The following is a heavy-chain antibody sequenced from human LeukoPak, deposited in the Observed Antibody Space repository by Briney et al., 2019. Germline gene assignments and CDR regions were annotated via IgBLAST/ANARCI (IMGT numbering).Heavy chain of an antibody. Sequence: GRSLRLSCAASGFTFSDQYMDWVRQAPGKGLEWVGRSKNKVNSYTTEYAASVKDRFTISRDVSKNSLYLQMNSLKTEDTAVCYCVRRSYVAFDIWGQGTLVTVSS. J-gene: IGHJ3*02. CDR1: GFTFSDQY. CDR2: SKNKVNSYTT. V-gene: IGHV3-72*01. CDR3: VRRSYVAFDI. D-gene: IGHD3-10*02.